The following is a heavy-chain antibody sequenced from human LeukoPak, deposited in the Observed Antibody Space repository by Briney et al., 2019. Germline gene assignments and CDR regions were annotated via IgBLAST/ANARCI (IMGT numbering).Heavy chain of an antibody. Sequence: GGSLRLSCAASGFTFSSYGMHWVRQAPGKGLEWVAVISYGGSNKYYADSVKGRFTISRDNSKNTLYLQMNSLRAEDTAVYYCARAYPMVRGVNENWFDPWGQGTLVTASS. J-gene: IGHJ5*02. CDR2: ISYGGSNK. V-gene: IGHV3-30*03. CDR1: GFTFSSYG. D-gene: IGHD3-10*01. CDR3: ARAYPMVRGVNENWFDP.